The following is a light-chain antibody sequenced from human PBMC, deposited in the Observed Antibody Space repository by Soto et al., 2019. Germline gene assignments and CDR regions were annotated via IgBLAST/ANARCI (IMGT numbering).Light chain of an antibody. CDR1: QSVSSN. J-gene: IGKJ4*01. CDR2: GAS. V-gene: IGKV3-15*01. CDR3: QQYLNWLT. Sequence: EIVMTQSPATLSVSPGERATLSCRASQSVSSNLVWYQQKPGQAPRLLIYGASTRATGIPARFSGSGSGTKFTLSISSLQSEDFAVYYCQQYLNWLTFGGGTTVDIK.